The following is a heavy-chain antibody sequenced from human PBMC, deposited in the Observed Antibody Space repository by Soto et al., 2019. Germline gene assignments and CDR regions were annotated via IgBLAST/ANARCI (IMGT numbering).Heavy chain of an antibody. D-gene: IGHD1-7*01. Sequence: ASVKVSCKASGGTFSSYAISWVRQAPGQGLEWMGGIIPIFGTANYAQKFQGRVTITADESTSTAYMELSSLRSEDTAVYYCARESATGTTRGSFDYWGQGTLVTVSS. J-gene: IGHJ4*02. CDR3: ARESATGTTRGSFDY. CDR2: IIPIFGTA. CDR1: GGTFSSYA. V-gene: IGHV1-69*13.